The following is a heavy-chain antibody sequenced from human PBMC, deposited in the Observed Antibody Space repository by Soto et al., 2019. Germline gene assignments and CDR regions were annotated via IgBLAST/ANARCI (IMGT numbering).Heavy chain of an antibody. D-gene: IGHD6-6*01. V-gene: IGHV4-31*03. Sequence: QVQLQESGPGLVKPSQTLSLTCTVSGGSISSGGYYWTWIRQHPGRGLEWIGYNYYSGITYYNPSLKSRVTISLDTSKNHFSLKLSSVTAADTAVYYCASGSSIAGLYYGMDVWGQGTTVTVSS. CDR3: ASGSSIAGLYYGMDV. CDR2: NYYSGIT. CDR1: GGSISSGGYY. J-gene: IGHJ6*02.